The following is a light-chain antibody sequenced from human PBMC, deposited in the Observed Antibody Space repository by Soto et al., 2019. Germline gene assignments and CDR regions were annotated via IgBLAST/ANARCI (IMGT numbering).Light chain of an antibody. CDR1: SSNIGAHYD. CDR3: QSYDNSLSVYV. Sequence: QSVLTQLPSVSGAPGQRVTISCTGCSSNIGAHYDVHWYQQLPGTAPKLLIYGNSNRPSGVPDRFSGSKSGTSASLAITGLQAEDEADYYCQSYDNSLSVYVFGTGTKVTVL. CDR2: GNS. J-gene: IGLJ1*01. V-gene: IGLV1-40*01.